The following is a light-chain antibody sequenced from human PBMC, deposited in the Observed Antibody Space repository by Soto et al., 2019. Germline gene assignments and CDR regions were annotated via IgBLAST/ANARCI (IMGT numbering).Light chain of an antibody. J-gene: IGKJ1*01. V-gene: IGKV3-20*01. CDR2: GAS. Sequence: EIVLTQSPGTLSLSPGGRATLSCRASQSVSSSYLAWYQQKPGQAPRLLIYGASSRATGIPDRFSGSGSGTNFTLTISRLEPEDLAVYYCQQYPWTFGQGTKVE. CDR1: QSVSSSY. CDR3: QQYPWT.